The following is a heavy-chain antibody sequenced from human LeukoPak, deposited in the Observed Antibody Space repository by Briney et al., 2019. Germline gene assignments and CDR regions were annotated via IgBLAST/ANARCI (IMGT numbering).Heavy chain of an antibody. J-gene: IGHJ5*02. D-gene: IGHD2-21*02. Sequence: GAPRLSCAAPRFTFSSYAMSWVRHALRKGLEWVSAIIGSGGSTYYADTVKGASTIPTDNSKNTLYLQMNNLKAANTPLDYCPKGGRWGPATERLSWFDPWGQGTLVTVSS. CDR1: RFTFSSYA. V-gene: IGHV3-23*01. CDR2: IIGSGGST. CDR3: PKGGRWGPATERLSWFDP.